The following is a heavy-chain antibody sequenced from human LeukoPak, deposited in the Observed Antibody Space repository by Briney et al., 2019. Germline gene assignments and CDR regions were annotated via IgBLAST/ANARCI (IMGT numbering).Heavy chain of an antibody. Sequence: GASVKVSCKASGYTFTSYGISWVRQAPGQGLEWMGWISAYNGNTNYAQKLQGRVTMTTDTSTSTAYMELRSLRSDDTAVYYCARYSGSYGNDAFDIWGQGTMVTVSS. CDR3: ARYSGSYGNDAFDI. J-gene: IGHJ3*02. CDR2: ISAYNGNT. D-gene: IGHD1-26*01. V-gene: IGHV1-18*01. CDR1: GYTFTSYG.